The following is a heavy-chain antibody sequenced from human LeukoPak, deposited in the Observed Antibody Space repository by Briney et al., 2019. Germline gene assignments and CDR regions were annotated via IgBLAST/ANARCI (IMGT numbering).Heavy chain of an antibody. D-gene: IGHD3-22*01. J-gene: IGHJ4*02. CDR2: IKSKTDGGTT. V-gene: IGHV3-15*01. CDR3: TTDPPHISYDSSGYIDY. Sequence: GGSLRLSCAASGFTFSNAWMSWVRQAPGKGLEWVGRIKSKTDGGTTDYAAPVKGRFTISRDDSKNTLYLQMNSLKTEDTAVYYGTTDPPHISYDSSGYIDYWGQGTLVTVSS. CDR1: GFTFSNAW.